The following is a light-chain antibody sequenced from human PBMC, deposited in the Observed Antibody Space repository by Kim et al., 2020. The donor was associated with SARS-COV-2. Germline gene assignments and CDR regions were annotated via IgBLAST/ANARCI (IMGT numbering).Light chain of an antibody. CDR1: SSNIGTYT. CDR2: SNN. CDR3: AAWDDSLSGWV. V-gene: IGLV1-44*01. J-gene: IGLJ3*02. Sequence: QSVLTQPPSASGTPGQRVTISCSGGSSNIGTYTVNWYQQLPGTAPKLLIDSNNQRPSGVPDRFSGSKSGTSASLTISGLQSEDEADYYCAAWDDSLSGWVFGGGTKVTVL.